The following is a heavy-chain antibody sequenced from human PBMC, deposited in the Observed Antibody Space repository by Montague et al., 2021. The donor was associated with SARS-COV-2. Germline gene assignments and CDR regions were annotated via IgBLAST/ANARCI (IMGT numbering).Heavy chain of an antibody. Sequence: PALVKPTQTLTLTCSFSGFSLTTSGMCVSWIRQPPGKALEWLARIDWDDDEYYTTPLKTRLTISKDTSKNQVVLTMTNMDPADTGTYYCARTDVEVGAFDYWGEGTLVTVSS. CDR3: ARTDVEVGAFDY. J-gene: IGHJ4*02. V-gene: IGHV2-70*11. CDR1: GFSLTTSGMC. D-gene: IGHD1-26*01. CDR2: IDWDDDE.